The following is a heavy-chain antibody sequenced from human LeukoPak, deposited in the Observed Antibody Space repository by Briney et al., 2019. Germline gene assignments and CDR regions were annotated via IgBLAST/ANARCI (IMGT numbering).Heavy chain of an antibody. D-gene: IGHD5-24*01. CDR1: GFTFSRYS. CDR3: AREEDGYNPFDY. Sequence: KSGGSLSLSCAASGFTFSRYSMNWVRRAPGEGLEWVSYISCSISYIYYTDSVKGRFTISRDNPKNSLYLQMNSLRAEDTAVYYCAREEDGYNPFDYWGQGTLVTVSS. CDR2: ISCSISYI. J-gene: IGHJ4*02. V-gene: IGHV3-21*01.